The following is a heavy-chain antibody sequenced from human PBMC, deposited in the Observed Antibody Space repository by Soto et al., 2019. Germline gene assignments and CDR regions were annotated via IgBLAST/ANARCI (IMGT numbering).Heavy chain of an antibody. CDR1: GYTFTSYD. J-gene: IGHJ6*02. CDR2: MNPNSGNT. Sequence: ASVKVSCKASGYTFTSYDINWERQATGQGLEWMGWMNPNSGNTGYAQKFQGRVTMTRNTSISTAYMELSSLRSEDTAVYYWARWAPSISPVSYYYYGMDVWGQGTTVTVSS. V-gene: IGHV1-8*01. CDR3: ARWAPSISPVSYYYYGMDV. D-gene: IGHD3-3*02.